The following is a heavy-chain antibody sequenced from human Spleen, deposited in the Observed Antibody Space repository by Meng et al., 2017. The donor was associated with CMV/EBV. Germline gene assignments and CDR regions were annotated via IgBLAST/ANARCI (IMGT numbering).Heavy chain of an antibody. CDR2: INDGGLT. J-gene: IGHJ4*02. V-gene: IGHV4-34*01. D-gene: IGHD3-22*01. CDR1: GGSLSGYY. Sequence: LMCGVYGGSLSGYYWTWIRQPPGKGLEWIGEINDGGLTNYSPSLKSRVTISLDTSKNQFSLNLTSVTAADTAVYYCARAWYYYDNEHYWGVGTLVTVSS. CDR3: ARAWYYYDNEHY.